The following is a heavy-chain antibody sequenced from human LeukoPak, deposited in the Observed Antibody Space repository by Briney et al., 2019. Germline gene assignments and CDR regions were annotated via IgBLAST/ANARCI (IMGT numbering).Heavy chain of an antibody. CDR1: GDSFGPFS. Sequence: SETLSLTCTLSGDSFGPFSWSWIRQPPGQGLEWIAYTQASGDTSFNPALKSRVTVSMDASKNEFSLNLRSVAAADTAVYYCARLVRDWNDHFDYWGQGTLVTVSS. CDR3: ARLVRDWNDHFDY. CDR2: TQASGDT. J-gene: IGHJ4*02. V-gene: IGHV4-4*09. D-gene: IGHD1-1*01.